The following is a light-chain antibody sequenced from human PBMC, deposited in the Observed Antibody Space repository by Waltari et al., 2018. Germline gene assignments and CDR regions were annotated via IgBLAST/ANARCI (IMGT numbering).Light chain of an antibody. CDR2: RNN. V-gene: IGLV1-47*01. J-gene: IGLJ1*01. CDR1: HSNLGSNY. CDR3: ASWDESHYV. Sequence: QSVLTQPPSASETPGQRVTISCSGSHSNLGSNYLYWYQQRPGSAPKLLIYRNNLRPAGVPARFSASKYGTLASLVISGLRSEDEGVYYCASWDESHYVFGGGTTVTVL.